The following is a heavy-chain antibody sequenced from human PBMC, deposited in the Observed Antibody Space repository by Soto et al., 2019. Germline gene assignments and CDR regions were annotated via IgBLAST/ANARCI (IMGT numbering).Heavy chain of an antibody. CDR1: GGSISSGGYY. CDR3: ATEYYYDSSGYYWPFDY. V-gene: IGHV3-48*04. D-gene: IGHD3-22*01. CDR2: ISSDSVTI. Sequence: PSETLSLTCTVSGGSISSGGYYWNWVRQAPGKGLEWVSYISSDSVTIYYADSVKGRFTISRDNAKNSLYLQMNSLRAEDTAVYYCATEYYYDSSGYYWPFDYWGQGTLVTVS. J-gene: IGHJ4*02.